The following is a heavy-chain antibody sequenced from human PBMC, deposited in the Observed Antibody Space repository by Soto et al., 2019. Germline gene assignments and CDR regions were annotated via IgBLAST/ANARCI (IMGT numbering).Heavy chain of an antibody. Sequence: EVQPLESGGGLVQPGGSLRLSCAASGFTFSSYAMSWVRQAPGKGLEWVSAISGSGGSTYYADSVKGRFTISRDNSKNTLYLQMNSLRAEDTAVYYCAKHSYGYEDSLDYWGQGTLVTVSS. D-gene: IGHD5-18*01. V-gene: IGHV3-23*01. CDR1: GFTFSSYA. CDR2: ISGSGGST. J-gene: IGHJ4*02. CDR3: AKHSYGYEDSLDY.